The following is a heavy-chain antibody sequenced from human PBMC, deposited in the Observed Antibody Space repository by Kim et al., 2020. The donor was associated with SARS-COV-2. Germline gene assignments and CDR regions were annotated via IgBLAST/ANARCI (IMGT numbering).Heavy chain of an antibody. Sequence: GGSLRLSCAASGFAFSDSWMQWVRQPPGEGLVWVSRINPDGSATNYAGSVEGRFTISRDNAKNTLYLQMNNLRPEDSAIYYCTKTGYYRYDDWGQGTLVTVSS. CDR1: GFAFSDSW. J-gene: IGHJ4*02. CDR2: INPDGSAT. V-gene: IGHV3-74*01. CDR3: TKTGYYRYDD. D-gene: IGHD3-9*01.